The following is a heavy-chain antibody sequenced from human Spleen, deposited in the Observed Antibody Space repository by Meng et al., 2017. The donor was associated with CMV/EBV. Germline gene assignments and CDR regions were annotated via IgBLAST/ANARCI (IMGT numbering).Heavy chain of an antibody. D-gene: IGHD6-6*01. CDR3: ARDYSSSSKGMDV. Sequence: SETLSLTCTVSGGSISRGDYYWSWIRQPPGKGLEWIGYIYYSGSTYYNPSLKSRVTMSLDTSKNQFSLKLNSVTAADTAVYYCARDYSSSSKGMDVWGQGTTVTVSS. V-gene: IGHV4-31*03. J-gene: IGHJ6*02. CDR2: IYYSGST. CDR1: GGSISRGDYY.